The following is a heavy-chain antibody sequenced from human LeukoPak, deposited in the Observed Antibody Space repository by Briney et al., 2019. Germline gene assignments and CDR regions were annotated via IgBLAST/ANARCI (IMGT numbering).Heavy chain of an antibody. CDR2: IIPIFGTA. V-gene: IGHV1-69*13. CDR3: ARAYSGYDCFDY. CDR1: GGTFSRYA. D-gene: IGHD5-12*01. J-gene: IGHJ4*02. Sequence: ASVKVSCKASGGTFSRYAISWVRQAPGQGLEWMGGIIPIFGTANYAQKFQGRVTITADESTSTAYMEVSSLRSEDTAVYYCARAYSGYDCFDYWGQGILVTVSS.